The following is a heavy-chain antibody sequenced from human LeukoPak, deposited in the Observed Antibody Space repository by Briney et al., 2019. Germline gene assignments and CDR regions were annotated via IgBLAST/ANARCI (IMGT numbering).Heavy chain of an antibody. CDR2: IYYSGST. D-gene: IGHD4-17*01. CDR3: ARDRYTTVRNGMDV. CDR1: GGSISSYY. Sequence: PSETLSLTCTVSGGSISSYYWSWIRQPPGKGLEWIGYIYYSGSTNYNPSLKSRVTISVDTSKNQFSLKLSSVTAADTAVYYCARDRYTTVRNGMDVWGQGTTVTVSS. V-gene: IGHV4-59*01. J-gene: IGHJ6*02.